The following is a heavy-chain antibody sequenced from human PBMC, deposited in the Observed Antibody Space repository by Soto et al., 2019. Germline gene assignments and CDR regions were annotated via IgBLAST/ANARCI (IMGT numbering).Heavy chain of an antibody. CDR1: GFTFSSYS. CDR3: AKDRTDYGDYYFDY. Sequence: GGSLRLSCAASGFTFSSYSMNWVRQAPGKGLEWVSYISSSSSTIYYADSVKGRFTISRDNSKNTLYLQMNSLRAEDTAVYYCAKDRTDYGDYYFDYWGQGTPVTVSS. J-gene: IGHJ4*02. D-gene: IGHD4-17*01. V-gene: IGHV3-48*01. CDR2: ISSSSSTI.